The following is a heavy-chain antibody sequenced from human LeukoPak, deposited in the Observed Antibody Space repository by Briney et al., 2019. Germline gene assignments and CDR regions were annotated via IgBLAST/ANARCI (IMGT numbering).Heavy chain of an antibody. CDR1: GGSFSGYY. Sequence: SETLSLTCAVYGGSFSGYYWSWIRQPPGKGLEWIGEINHSGSTNYNPSLKSRVTISVDTSKNQFSLKLSSVTAADTAVYYCARGDRDYYGSGSYYNAPDYYYYYMDVWGKGTTVTISS. V-gene: IGHV4-34*01. CDR3: ARGDRDYYGSGSYYNAPDYYYYYMDV. D-gene: IGHD3-10*01. J-gene: IGHJ6*03. CDR2: INHSGST.